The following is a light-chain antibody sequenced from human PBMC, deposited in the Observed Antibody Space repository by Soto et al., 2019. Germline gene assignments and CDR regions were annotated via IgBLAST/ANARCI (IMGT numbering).Light chain of an antibody. J-gene: IGLJ3*02. CDR3: SSYTSSTTWV. CDR1: SSDVGGYKY. CDR2: EFT. Sequence: QSVLTQPAAVSGSPGQSITISCTGTSSDVGGYKYVSWYQQHPGKAPKLLIYEFTNRPSGVSNRFSASKSGNRASLTISGLQAEDEADYYCSSYTSSTTWVFGGVTKVTVL. V-gene: IGLV2-14*01.